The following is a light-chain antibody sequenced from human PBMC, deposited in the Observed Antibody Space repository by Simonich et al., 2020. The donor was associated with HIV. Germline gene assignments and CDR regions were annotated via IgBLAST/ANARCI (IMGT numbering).Light chain of an antibody. CDR2: EGT. CDR1: SSDVGSYNF. J-gene: IGLJ2*01. V-gene: IGLV2-23*01. CDR3: CSYGGSSSYVV. Sequence: QSALTQPASVSGSPGQSITISCTGTSSDVGSYNFVSWYQQHPGKAPKLMIYEGTKLSSGVCTRVSGSKSGNTASLTISGLQAEDEADYYCCSYGGSSSYVVFGGGTKVTVL.